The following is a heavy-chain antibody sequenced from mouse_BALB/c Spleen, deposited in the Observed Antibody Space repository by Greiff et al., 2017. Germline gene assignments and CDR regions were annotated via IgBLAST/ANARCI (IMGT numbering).Heavy chain of an antibody. V-gene: IGHV1-69*02. J-gene: IGHJ3*01. Sequence: QVQLQQPGAELVKPGASVKLSCKASGYTFTSYWMHWVKQRPGQGLEWIGEIDPSDSYTNYNQKFKGKATLTVDKSSSTAYMQLSSLTSEDSAVYYCARWVVRRGVGACFAYWGQGTLVTVSA. CDR1: GYTFTSYW. D-gene: IGHD2-14*01. CDR2: IDPSDSYT. CDR3: ARWVVRRGVGACFAY.